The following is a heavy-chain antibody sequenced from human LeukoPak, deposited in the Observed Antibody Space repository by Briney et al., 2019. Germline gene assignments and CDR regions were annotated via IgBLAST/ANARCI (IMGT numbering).Heavy chain of an antibody. CDR1: GFTFTYA. D-gene: IGHD4-11*01. J-gene: IGHJ4*02. CDR3: AKHSTTVTTSFDY. CDR2: FSGSGGNT. V-gene: IGHV3-23*01. Sequence: GGSLRLSCATSGFTFTYAMSWVRQTPGKGLEWVSAFSGSGGNTYYAHSVRGRFTISRDNSNNTLYLQMNSLRAEDTAVYYCAKHSTTVTTSFDYWGQGTLVTVSS.